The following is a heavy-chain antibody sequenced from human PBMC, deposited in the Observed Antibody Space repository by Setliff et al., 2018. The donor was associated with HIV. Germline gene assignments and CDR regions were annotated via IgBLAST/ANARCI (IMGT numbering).Heavy chain of an antibody. CDR3: ARAREGGYSLPYYFDY. V-gene: IGHV1-3*03. Sequence: ASVKVSCKASGYTFTSYGVTWVRQAPGQRLEWMGWINTENGNTKYSEEFQGRVTITADESTSTAYMELSSLRSEDTAVYYCARAREGGYSLPYYFDYWGQGTLVTVSS. J-gene: IGHJ4*02. CDR2: INTENGNT. D-gene: IGHD5-18*01. CDR1: GYTFTSYG.